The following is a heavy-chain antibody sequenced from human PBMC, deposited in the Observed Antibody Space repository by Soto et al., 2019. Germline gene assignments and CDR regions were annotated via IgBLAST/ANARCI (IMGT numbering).Heavy chain of an antibody. CDR1: GFTFTTYW. J-gene: IGHJ4*02. CDR3: VRGGHGSGSYLGSD. Sequence: GGSLRLSCITSGFTFTTYWMSWVRQAPGKGLEWVANLRQDGGVQYYVDSVKGRFTISRDNAKNSVYLRMDSVRAEDTAVYFCVRGGHGSGSYLGSDWGQGTLVTVS. CDR2: LRQDGGVQ. V-gene: IGHV3-7*03. D-gene: IGHD3-10*01.